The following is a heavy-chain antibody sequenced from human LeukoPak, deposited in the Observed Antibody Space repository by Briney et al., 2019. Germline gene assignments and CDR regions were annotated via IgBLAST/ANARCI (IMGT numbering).Heavy chain of an antibody. CDR3: AKDHTIRSFDS. Sequence: GASVKVSCKASGYTFIGYYMHWVRQAPGHGLGWWGWINPNSGGTNYAQKFQGRVNMTRDRSISTAYMELSRLRTDDTAVYYCAKDHTIRSFDSWGQGTLVTVSS. D-gene: IGHD1-14*01. CDR2: INPNSGGT. J-gene: IGHJ4*02. V-gene: IGHV1-2*02. CDR1: GYTFIGYY.